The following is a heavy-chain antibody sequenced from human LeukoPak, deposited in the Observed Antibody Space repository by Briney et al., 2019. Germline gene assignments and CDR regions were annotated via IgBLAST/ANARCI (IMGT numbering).Heavy chain of an antibody. J-gene: IGHJ3*02. CDR1: GFIFRNYW. CDR3: ARKGTWRAFDI. Sequence: GGSLRLSCAASGFIFRNYWMNWVRQAPGKGLEWVSVIYSGGSTYYADSVKGRFTISRDNSKNTLYLQMNSLRAEDTAVYYCARKGTWRAFDIWGQGTMVTVSS. V-gene: IGHV3-53*01. CDR2: IYSGGST.